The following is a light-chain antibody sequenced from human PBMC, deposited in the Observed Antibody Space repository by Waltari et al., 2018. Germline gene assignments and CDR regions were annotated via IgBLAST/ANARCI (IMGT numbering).Light chain of an antibody. CDR3: TSNAGTTVV. CDR1: SSDIGLNNY. V-gene: IGLV2-8*01. CDR2: EFS. J-gene: IGLJ1*01. Sequence: QSALTQPPSASGSPGQSVTISRTGTSSDIGLNNYVSWYQQHPGKAPKLIIYEFSNRPSGVPDRFSGSKSGNTASLTVSGLQPEDEADYYCTSNAGTTVVFGSGTKVTVL.